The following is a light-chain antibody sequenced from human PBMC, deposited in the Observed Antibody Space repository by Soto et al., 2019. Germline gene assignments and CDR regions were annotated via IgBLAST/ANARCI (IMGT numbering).Light chain of an antibody. J-gene: IGKJ1*01. Sequence: EFVLTQSPGTLSLSPGERATLSCRASQSVSNNYLAWYQQKPGQAPRLLIYAASSRATGIPDRFSGSGSGTDFTLTISRLEPEDFAVYYCQQYGSSPQTFGQGTKVDIK. CDR1: QSVSNNY. CDR3: QQYGSSPQT. CDR2: AAS. V-gene: IGKV3-20*01.